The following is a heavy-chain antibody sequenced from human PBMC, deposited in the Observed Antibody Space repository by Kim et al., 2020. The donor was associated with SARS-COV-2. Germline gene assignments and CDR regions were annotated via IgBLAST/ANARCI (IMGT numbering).Heavy chain of an antibody. Sequence: GESLKISCKGSGYSFTSYWIGWVRQMPGKGLEWMGIIYPGDSDTRYSPSFQGQVTISADKSISTAYLQWSSLKASDTAMYYCARGLPYSSSRGYNWFDPWGQGTLVTVSS. D-gene: IGHD6-13*01. CDR3: ARGLPYSSSRGYNWFDP. J-gene: IGHJ5*02. V-gene: IGHV5-51*01. CDR1: GYSFTSYW. CDR2: IYPGDSDT.